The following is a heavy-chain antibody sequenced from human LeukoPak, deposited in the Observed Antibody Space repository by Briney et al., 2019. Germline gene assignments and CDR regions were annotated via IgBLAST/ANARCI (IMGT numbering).Heavy chain of an antibody. CDR3: ASSHSSSWYDPNYYYGMDV. J-gene: IGHJ6*02. CDR1: GGSISSYY. V-gene: IGHV4-4*07. Sequence: SETLSLTCTVSGGSISSYYWSWIRQPAGKGLEWIGRIYTSGSTNYNPSLKSRVTISVDTSKSQFSLKLSSVTAADTAVYYCASSHSSSWYDPNYYYGMDVWGQGTTVTVSS. CDR2: IYTSGST. D-gene: IGHD6-13*01.